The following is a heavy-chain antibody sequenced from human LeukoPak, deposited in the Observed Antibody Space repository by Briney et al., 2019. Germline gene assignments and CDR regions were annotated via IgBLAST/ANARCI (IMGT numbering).Heavy chain of an antibody. V-gene: IGHV3-21*01. CDR2: IGSSSNYI. CDR3: ARDYYDSSGYYLKYFQH. D-gene: IGHD3-22*01. Sequence: GWCLRLSCVASGFTFSSYSMNWVRPAPGKGLEWVSCIGSSSNYIYYGDSVKGRFTISRDNAKNSLYLQMNSLRAEDTAVYYCARDYYDSSGYYLKYFQHWGQGTLVTVSS. J-gene: IGHJ1*01. CDR1: GFTFSSYS.